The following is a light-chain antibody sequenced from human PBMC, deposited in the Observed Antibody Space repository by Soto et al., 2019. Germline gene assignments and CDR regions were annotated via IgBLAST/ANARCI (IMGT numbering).Light chain of an antibody. V-gene: IGKV1-5*01. CDR3: QHYGGVWT. Sequence: DIQMAQAPSTLSAYVVDIHTITRRASQSISNRLAWYQQKPGKDPKVLIYDASSLEGGVQSRFSGTGSATEFILTISSLQPDDFATYHCQHYGGVWTFGQGTKVDIK. CDR1: QSISNR. CDR2: DAS. J-gene: IGKJ1*01.